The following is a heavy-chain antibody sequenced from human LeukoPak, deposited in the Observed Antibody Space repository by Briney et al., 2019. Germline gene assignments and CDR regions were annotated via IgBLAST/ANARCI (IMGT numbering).Heavy chain of an antibody. J-gene: IGHJ5*02. D-gene: IGHD2-2*01. CDR3: AGRLLVVPAASWWFDP. CDR2: INHSGST. Sequence: SETLSLTCAVYGGSFSGYYWSWIRQPPGKGLEWIGEINHSGSTNYNPSLKSRVTISVDTSKNQFSLKLSSVTAADTAVYYCAGRLLVVPAASWWFDPWGQGTLVTVSS. CDR1: GGSFSGYY. V-gene: IGHV4-34*01.